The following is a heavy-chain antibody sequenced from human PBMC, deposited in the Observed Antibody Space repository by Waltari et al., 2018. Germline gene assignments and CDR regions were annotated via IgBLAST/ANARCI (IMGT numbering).Heavy chain of an antibody. CDR3: ARRYSYGVFDY. CDR2: IHHSVST. CDR1: GGSFSGYY. Sequence: QVQLQQWGAGLLKPSETLSLTCAVSGGSFSGYYCCWIRKPPGKGLEWFGEIHHSVSTNYNPSLKSRVTISVDTSKNQFSLKLSSVTAADTAVYYCARRYSYGVFDYWGQGTLVTVSS. D-gene: IGHD5-18*01. J-gene: IGHJ4*02. V-gene: IGHV4-34*01.